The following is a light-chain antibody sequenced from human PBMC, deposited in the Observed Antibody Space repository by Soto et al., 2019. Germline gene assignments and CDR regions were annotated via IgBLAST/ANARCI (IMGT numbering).Light chain of an antibody. CDR1: SSNIGSNF. J-gene: IGLJ2*01. Sequence: QPVLTQPPSASGTPGQRVTMSCSGSSSNIGSNFVYWYQHLPGTAPELLMYRNNQRPSGVPDRFSGSKSGTSASLAISGLRSEDEADYYCAAWDDSLNVVFGGGTKLTVL. CDR2: RNN. CDR3: AAWDDSLNVV. V-gene: IGLV1-47*01.